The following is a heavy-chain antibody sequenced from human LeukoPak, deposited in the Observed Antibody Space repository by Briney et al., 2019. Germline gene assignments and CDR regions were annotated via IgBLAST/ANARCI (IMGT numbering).Heavy chain of an antibody. CDR2: ISYDGSNK. D-gene: IGHD3-10*01. CDR1: GFTFSSYG. Sequence: PGRSLRLSCAASGFTFSSYGMHWVRQAPGKGLEWVAVISYDGSNKYYADSVKGRFTISRDNSKNTLYLQMNSLRAEDSAVYYCAKSHMVRPNLDYWGQGTLVTVSS. V-gene: IGHV3-30*18. J-gene: IGHJ4*02. CDR3: AKSHMVRPNLDY.